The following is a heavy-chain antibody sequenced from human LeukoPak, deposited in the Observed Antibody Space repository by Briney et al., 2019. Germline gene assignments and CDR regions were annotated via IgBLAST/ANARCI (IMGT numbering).Heavy chain of an antibody. V-gene: IGHV3-48*03. J-gene: IGHJ3*02. CDR1: GFTFSSYE. CDR3: ARDCGGGSCYGPYDAFDI. CDR2: MSRSGSTI. Sequence: GGSLRLSCAASGFTFSSYEMNWVRQAPGKGLEWVSYMSRSGSTIYYADSVKGRFTISKDNAKNSLYLQMNSLRAEDTAVYYCARDCGGGSCYGPYDAFDIWGQGTMVTASS. D-gene: IGHD2-15*01.